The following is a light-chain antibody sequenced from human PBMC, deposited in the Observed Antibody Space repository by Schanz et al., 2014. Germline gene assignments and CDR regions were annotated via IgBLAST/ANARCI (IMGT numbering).Light chain of an antibody. CDR1: QSVSSY. J-gene: IGKJ4*01. CDR2: GAS. V-gene: IGKV3D-15*01. Sequence: EIVLTQSPGTLSLSPGESATLSCRASQSVSSYLAWYQQIPGQAPRLLIYGASTRATGISARISGSGSGTEFTLTISSLQSEDFAIYYCQQYNDWPLTFGGGTKVEIK. CDR3: QQYNDWPLT.